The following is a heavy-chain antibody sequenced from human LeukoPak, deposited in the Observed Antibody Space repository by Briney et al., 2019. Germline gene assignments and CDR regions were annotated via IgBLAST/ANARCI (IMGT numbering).Heavy chain of an antibody. CDR1: GFTFSNYW. J-gene: IGHJ4*02. Sequence: GSLRLSCEASGFTFSNYWMHWVRQPPGKGLMWVSQISTDGSQTFYADSVKGRFTISRDNAQNTLSLQMDSLRPEDTAVYYCVRSLRSADFWGQGTLVTVSS. V-gene: IGHV3-74*01. CDR2: ISTDGSQT. CDR3: VRSLRSADF.